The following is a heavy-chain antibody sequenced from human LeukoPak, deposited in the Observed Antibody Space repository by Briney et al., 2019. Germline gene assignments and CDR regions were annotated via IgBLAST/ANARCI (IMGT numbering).Heavy chain of an antibody. J-gene: IGHJ4*02. V-gene: IGHV4-59*01. CDR2: IYYSGST. CDR3: ARGPADFDY. CDR1: GGSISSYY. Sequence: SVTLSLTCTVSGGSISSYYWSWIRQPPGKGLEWIGYIYYSGSTNYNPPLKSRVTISVDTSKNQFSLKLSSVTAADTAVYYCARGPADFDYWGQGTLVTVSS. D-gene: IGHD6-13*01.